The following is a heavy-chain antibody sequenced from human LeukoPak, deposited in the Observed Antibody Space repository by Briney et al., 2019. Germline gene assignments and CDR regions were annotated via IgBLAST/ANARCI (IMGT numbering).Heavy chain of an antibody. D-gene: IGHD2-21*01. J-gene: IGHJ4*02. V-gene: IGHV3-9*01. Sequence: PGRSLRLSCAASGFTFDDYAMHWVRHAPGKVLEWVSGISWNSGSIGYADSVKGRFTISRDNSKDTLYLQMRSLRAEDAGVYYCAKAPVTTCLGAYCYPFDLWGQGTQVTVSS. CDR3: AKAPVTTCLGAYCYPFDL. CDR1: GFTFDDYA. CDR2: ISWNSGSI.